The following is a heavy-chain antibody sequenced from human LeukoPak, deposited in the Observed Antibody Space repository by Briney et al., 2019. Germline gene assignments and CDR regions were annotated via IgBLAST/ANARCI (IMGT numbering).Heavy chain of an antibody. CDR2: IIPIFGTA. D-gene: IGHD2-15*01. J-gene: IGHJ4*02. V-gene: IGHV1-69*05. Sequence: LVKVSCKASGGTFSSYAISWVRQAPGQGLEWMGRIIPIFGTANYAQKFQGRVTIITDESTSTAYMELSSLRSEDTAVYYCASGSRGYCSGGSCYPGLGYWGQGTLVTVSS. CDR3: ASGSRGYCSGGSCYPGLGY. CDR1: GGTFSSYA.